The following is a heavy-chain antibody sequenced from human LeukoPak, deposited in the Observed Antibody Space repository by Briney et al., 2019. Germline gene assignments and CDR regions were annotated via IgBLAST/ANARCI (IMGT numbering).Heavy chain of an antibody. CDR2: IYTSGST. CDR3: ARGSGSYYVPDDAFDI. CDR1: GGSISSYY. V-gene: IGHV4-4*07. J-gene: IGHJ3*02. Sequence: SETLSLTCTVSGGSISSYYWSWIRPPAGKGLEWIGRIYTSGSTNYNPSLKSRVTMSVDTSKNQFSLKLSSVTAADTAVYYCARGSGSYYVPDDAFDIWGQGTMVTVSS. D-gene: IGHD1-26*01.